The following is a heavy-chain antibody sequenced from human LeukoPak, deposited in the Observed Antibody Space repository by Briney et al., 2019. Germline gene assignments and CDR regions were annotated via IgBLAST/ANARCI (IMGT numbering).Heavy chain of an antibody. CDR1: GGSISSYY. D-gene: IGHD2-15*01. J-gene: IGHJ4*02. CDR2: IYYSGST. CDR3: ASSYCSGGSCDLGTLDY. Sequence: SSETLSLTCTVSGGSISSYYWSWIRQPAGKGLEWIGYIYYSGSTYYNPSLKSRVTISVDTSKNQFSLKLSSVTAADTAVYYCASSYCSGGSCDLGTLDYWGQGTLVTVSS. V-gene: IGHV4-59*06.